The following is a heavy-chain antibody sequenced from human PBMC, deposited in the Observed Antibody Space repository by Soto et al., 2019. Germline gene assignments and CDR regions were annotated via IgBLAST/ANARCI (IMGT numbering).Heavy chain of an antibody. Sequence: PGGSLRLSCAASGFTFSSYAMSWVRQAPGKGLEWVSAISCSSGSIYYADSVKGRFTISRDNAKRSLYLQMNSLRPEDTALYYCAKDFDYAAYIFPWFDPWGQGTLVTVSS. CDR2: ISCSSGSI. CDR3: AKDFDYAAYIFPWFDP. V-gene: IGHV3-23*01. CDR1: GFTFSSYA. D-gene: IGHD4-17*01. J-gene: IGHJ5*02.